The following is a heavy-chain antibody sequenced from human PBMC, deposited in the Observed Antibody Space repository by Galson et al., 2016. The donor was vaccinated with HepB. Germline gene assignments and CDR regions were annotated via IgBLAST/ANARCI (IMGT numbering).Heavy chain of an antibody. CDR3: ARDRLGWLDL. CDR2: ITSDADSR. D-gene: IGHD3-16*01. J-gene: IGHJ5*02. V-gene: IGHV3-48*02. CDR1: GFSFSSYS. Sequence: SLRLSCAASGFSFSSYSMSWVRQAPRKGLAWVSFITSDADSRHYADSMKCRFPISRDNARNSLYLQMNSLRDEDTAVYYCARDRLGWLDLWGQGTLVTVSS.